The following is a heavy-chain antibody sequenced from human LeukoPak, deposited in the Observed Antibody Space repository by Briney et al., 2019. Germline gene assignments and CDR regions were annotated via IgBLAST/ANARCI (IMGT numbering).Heavy chain of an antibody. CDR2: ISYDGSNK. CDR3: ARDPNYYDSSGYLPY. V-gene: IGHV3-30*04. Sequence: PGRSLRLSCAAPGFTFSSYAMHWVRQAPGKGLEWVAVISYDGSNKYYADSVKGRFTISRDNSKNTLYLQMNSLRAEDTAVYYCARDPNYYDSSGYLPYWGQGTLVTVSS. CDR1: GFTFSSYA. D-gene: IGHD3-22*01. J-gene: IGHJ4*02.